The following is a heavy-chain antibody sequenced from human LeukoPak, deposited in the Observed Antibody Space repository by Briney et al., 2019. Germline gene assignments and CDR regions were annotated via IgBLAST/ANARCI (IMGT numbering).Heavy chain of an antibody. CDR2: INHSGST. CDR1: GGSFSGYY. J-gene: IGHJ4*02. V-gene: IGHV4-34*01. Sequence: SETLSLTCTVYGGSFSGYYWSWIRQPPGKGLEWIGEINHSGSTSYNPSLNSRVTISVDTSKNQFSLNLRSVTAADTAVYFCARRNYGDYVGFDYWGQGTLVTVSS. D-gene: IGHD4-17*01. CDR3: ARRNYGDYVGFDY.